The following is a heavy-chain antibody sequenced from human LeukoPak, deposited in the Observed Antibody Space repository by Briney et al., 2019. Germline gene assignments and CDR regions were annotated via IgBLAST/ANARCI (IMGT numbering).Heavy chain of an antibody. CDR1: GGSISSYY. D-gene: IGHD3-10*01. CDR3: ARSTMVRTINWFDP. CDR2: IYYSGST. J-gene: IGHJ5*02. Sequence: KPSETLSLTCTVSGGSISSYYWSWIRQPPGKGLEWIGYIYYSGSTNYNPSLKSRVTISVDTSKNQFSLKLSSVTAADTAVYYCARSTMVRTINWFDPWGQGTPVTVSS. V-gene: IGHV4-59*08.